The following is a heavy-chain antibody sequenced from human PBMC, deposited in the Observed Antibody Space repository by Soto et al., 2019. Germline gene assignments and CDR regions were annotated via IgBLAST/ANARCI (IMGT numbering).Heavy chain of an antibody. V-gene: IGHV3-30*18. CDR1: GFTFSSYG. J-gene: IGHJ5*02. Sequence: QVQLVESGGGVVQPGRSLRLSCAASGFTFSSYGMHWVRQAPGKGLEWVAVISYDGSNKYYADSVKGRFTISRDISKNTLYLQMNSLRAEDTAVYYCAKRKKADISITGTLDPWGQGTLVTVSS. D-gene: IGHD1-20*01. CDR3: AKRKKADISITGTLDP. CDR2: ISYDGSNK.